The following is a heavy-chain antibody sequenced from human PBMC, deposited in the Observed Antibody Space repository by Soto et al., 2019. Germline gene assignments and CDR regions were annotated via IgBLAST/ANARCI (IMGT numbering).Heavy chain of an antibody. Sequence: GASVKVSCKASGYTFTSYGISWVRQAPGQGLEWMGWISAYNGNTNYAQKLQGRVTMTTDTSTSTAYMELRSLRSDDTAVYYCAREDLTIQSQWFDPWGQGTLVTVSS. CDR1: GYTFTSYG. CDR3: AREDLTIQSQWFDP. D-gene: IGHD3-3*01. J-gene: IGHJ5*02. V-gene: IGHV1-18*01. CDR2: ISAYNGNT.